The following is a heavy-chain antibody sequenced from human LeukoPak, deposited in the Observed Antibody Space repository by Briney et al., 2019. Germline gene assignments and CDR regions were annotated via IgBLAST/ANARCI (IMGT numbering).Heavy chain of an antibody. CDR2: ITNSSNNI. Sequence: GGSLRLSCAASGFTFSRYSMNWVRQAPGKGLEWVSYITNSSNNIYYADSVKGRFTVSRNNAKNSLYLQMNSLRAEDTAVYYCASAKFDYWGQGTLVTVSS. J-gene: IGHJ4*02. V-gene: IGHV3-48*04. CDR1: GFTFSRYS. CDR3: ASAKFDY.